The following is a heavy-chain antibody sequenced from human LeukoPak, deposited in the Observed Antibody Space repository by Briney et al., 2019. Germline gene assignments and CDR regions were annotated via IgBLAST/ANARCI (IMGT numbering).Heavy chain of an antibody. CDR3: ARAGIAAALDY. CDR2: INHSGST. Sequence: SETLSLTCAVYGGSFSGYYWSWIRQPPGKGLEWIGEINHSGSTNYNPSLKSRVTISVDRSKNQFSPKLSSVTAADTAVYYCARAGIAAALDYWGQGTLVTVSS. CDR1: GGSFSGYY. V-gene: IGHV4-34*01. D-gene: IGHD6-13*01. J-gene: IGHJ4*02.